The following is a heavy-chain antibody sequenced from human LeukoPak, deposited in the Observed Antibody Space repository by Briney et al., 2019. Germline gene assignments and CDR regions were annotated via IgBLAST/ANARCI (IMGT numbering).Heavy chain of an antibody. Sequence: GGSLRLSCGASGFTFRSFAVSWVRQAPGKGLEWVSIISGSGDTTYFADSVKGRFTISRDNSKNTLYLQMNSLRAEDTAVYYCAKAATYYYDSSGYQGGNYFDYWGQGTLVTVSS. CDR2: ISGSGDTT. J-gene: IGHJ4*02. V-gene: IGHV3-23*01. D-gene: IGHD3-22*01. CDR1: GFTFRSFA. CDR3: AKAATYYYDSSGYQGGNYFDY.